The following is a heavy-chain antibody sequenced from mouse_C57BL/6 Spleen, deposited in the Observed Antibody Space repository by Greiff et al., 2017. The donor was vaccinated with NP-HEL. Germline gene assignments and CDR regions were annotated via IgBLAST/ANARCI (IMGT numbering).Heavy chain of an antibody. CDR3: ANYYGGGNFAY. CDR2: LYPYNGVS. D-gene: IGHD1-1*01. V-gene: IGHV1-31*01. CDR1: GYSFTGYY. Sequence: VQLKESGPELVKPGASVKISCKASGYSFTGYYMHWVQQSHGNILAWIGYLYPYNGVSSYNQKFKGKATLTVDKSSSTAYMELRSLTSEDSAVYYCANYYGGGNFAYWGQGTLVTVSA. J-gene: IGHJ3*01.